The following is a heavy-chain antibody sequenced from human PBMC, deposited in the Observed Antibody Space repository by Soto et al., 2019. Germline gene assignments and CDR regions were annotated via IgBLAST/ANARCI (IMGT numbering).Heavy chain of an antibody. D-gene: IGHD1-7*01. J-gene: IGHJ5*02. CDR1: GFTFSAAA. V-gene: IGHV3-73*01. Sequence: EVQLVDSGGGLVQPGGSLKLSCAASGFTFSAAAMHWVRQASGKGLEWVGLVRNKGSNYATVYTASVKGRFTVSRDDSTHMAFLEMNSLRTEDTAVYYGARQGVALELDLWGQGTLVTVSS. CDR3: ARQGVALELDL. CDR2: VRNKGSNYAT.